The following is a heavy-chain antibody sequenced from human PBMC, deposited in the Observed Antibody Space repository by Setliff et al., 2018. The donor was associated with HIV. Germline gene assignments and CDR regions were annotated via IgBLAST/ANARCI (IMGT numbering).Heavy chain of an antibody. V-gene: IGHV1-69*05. D-gene: IGHD1-26*01. Sequence: SVKVSCKTSGGTFSSYGISWVRQAPGQGLEWMGGIIPMFGTGFYAQKFQGRVTITTDESRSTAYMELSSLRSEDTAVYYCASPHSGSYYGEDAFDIWGQGTMVTVSS. J-gene: IGHJ3*02. CDR1: GGTFSSYG. CDR2: IIPMFGTG. CDR3: ASPHSGSYYGEDAFDI.